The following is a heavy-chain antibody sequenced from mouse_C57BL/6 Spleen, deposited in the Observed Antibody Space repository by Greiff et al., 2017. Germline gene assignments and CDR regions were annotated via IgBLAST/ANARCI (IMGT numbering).Heavy chain of an antibody. V-gene: IGHV3-6*01. J-gene: IGHJ3*01. CDR3: ATPNYGSSWFAY. Sequence: DVQLVESGPGLVKPSQSLSLTCSVTGYSITSGYYWNWIRQFPGNKLEWMGYISYDGSNNYNPSLKNRISITRDTSKNQFFLKLNSVTTEDTATYYCATPNYGSSWFAYWGQGTLVTVSA. CDR1: GYSITSGYY. D-gene: IGHD1-1*01. CDR2: ISYDGSN.